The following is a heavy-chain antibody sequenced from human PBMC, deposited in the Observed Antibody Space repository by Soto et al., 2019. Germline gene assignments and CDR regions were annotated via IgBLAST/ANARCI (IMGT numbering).Heavy chain of an antibody. D-gene: IGHD5-12*01. Sequence: VQVSCKASGATFSSYAISWVRQAPGQGLEWMGGIIAIFGTANYAQKFQGRVTITADASTSTAYMELSSLRSEDTAVYYCARDYGYDGTVAGYFDYWGQGTLVTVSS. CDR1: GATFSSYA. V-gene: IGHV1-69*13. CDR3: ARDYGYDGTVAGYFDY. CDR2: IIAIFGTA. J-gene: IGHJ4*02.